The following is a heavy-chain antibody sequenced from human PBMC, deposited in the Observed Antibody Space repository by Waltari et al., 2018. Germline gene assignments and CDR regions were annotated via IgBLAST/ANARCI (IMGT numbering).Heavy chain of an antibody. D-gene: IGHD7-27*01. Sequence: EVQLVESGGGLVKPGGSLRLSCAASGFTFRSYSMTWVRQAPGKGLEWISSMSSTGTYTHYADSVKGRFTISRDNAKNSLYLQMNSLRAEDTGVYWCATGGWGFYLDNWGQGTLVTFSS. CDR2: MSSTGTYT. CDR1: GFTFRSYS. V-gene: IGHV3-21*01. J-gene: IGHJ4*02. CDR3: ATGGWGFYLDN.